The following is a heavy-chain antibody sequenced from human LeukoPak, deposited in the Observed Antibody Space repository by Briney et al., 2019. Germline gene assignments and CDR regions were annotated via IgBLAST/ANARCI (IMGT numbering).Heavy chain of an antibody. Sequence: GGSLRLSCAASGFTFSSYAMSWVRQAPGKGLEWVSAISGSGGSTYYADSVKGRFTISRDNSKNTLYLQMNSLRAEDTAVYYCATGTTSGSYYFAYWGQGTLVTVSS. V-gene: IGHV3-23*01. CDR2: ISGSGGST. CDR1: GFTFSSYA. D-gene: IGHD1-1*01. CDR3: ATGTTSGSYYFAY. J-gene: IGHJ4*02.